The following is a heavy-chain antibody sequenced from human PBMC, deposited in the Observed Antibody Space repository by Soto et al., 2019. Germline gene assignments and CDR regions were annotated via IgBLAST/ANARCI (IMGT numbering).Heavy chain of an antibody. V-gene: IGHV1-18*01. CDR3: ARDWIQLWKWYYYYGMDV. Sequence: GASAKVSCKAPGYTITSNGISWVRQATGQGLEWMGWISGYNGKTNYAQKVQDRVTMTTDTSTSTVYMELRSLRAEDTAVYYCARDWIQLWKWYYYYGMDVWGQGTTVTVSS. J-gene: IGHJ6*02. CDR1: GYTITSNG. D-gene: IGHD5-18*01. CDR2: ISGYNGKT.